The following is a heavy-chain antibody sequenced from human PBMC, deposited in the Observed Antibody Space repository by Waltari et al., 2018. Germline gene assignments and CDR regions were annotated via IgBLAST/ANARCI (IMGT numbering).Heavy chain of an antibody. V-gene: IGHV4-39*07. CDR1: GGSISSSSYY. CDR3: ARDEVPHYFDY. CDR2: IYYSGST. Sequence: QLQLQESGPGLVKPSETLSLTCTVSGGSISSSSYYWGWIRQPPGKGLEWIVSIYYSGSTYYNPSLKSRVTISVDTSKNQFSLKLSSVTAADTAVYYCARDEVPHYFDYWGQGTLVTVSS. J-gene: IGHJ4*02.